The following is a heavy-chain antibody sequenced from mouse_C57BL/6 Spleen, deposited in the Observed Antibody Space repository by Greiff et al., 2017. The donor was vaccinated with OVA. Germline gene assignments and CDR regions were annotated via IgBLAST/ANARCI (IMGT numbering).Heavy chain of an antibody. CDR3: ARKEGKYYGSSGYIDY. CDR1: GFSLTSYG. Sequence: QVQLKQSGPGLVQPSQSLSITCTVSGFSLTSYGVHWVRQSPGTGLEWLGVIWSGGSTDYNAAFISRLSISKDNSKSPVFFKMNILQADDTDIYDCARKEGKYYGSSGYIDYWGQGTTLTVAS. V-gene: IGHV2-2*01. J-gene: IGHJ2*01. CDR2: IWSGGST. D-gene: IGHD1-1*01.